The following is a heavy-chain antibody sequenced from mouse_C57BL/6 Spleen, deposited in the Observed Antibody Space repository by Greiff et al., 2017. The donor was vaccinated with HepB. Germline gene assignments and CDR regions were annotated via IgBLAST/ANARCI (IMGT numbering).Heavy chain of an antibody. Sequence: EVQLQQSGPGLVKPSQSLSLTCSVTGYSITSGYYWNWIRQFPGNKLEWMGYISYDGSNNYNPSLKNRISITRYTSKNQFFLKLNSVTTEDTATYYCARGGPLDPFAYWGQGTLVTVSA. V-gene: IGHV3-6*01. CDR1: GYSITSGYY. CDR2: ISYDGSN. CDR3: ARGGPLDPFAY. J-gene: IGHJ3*01.